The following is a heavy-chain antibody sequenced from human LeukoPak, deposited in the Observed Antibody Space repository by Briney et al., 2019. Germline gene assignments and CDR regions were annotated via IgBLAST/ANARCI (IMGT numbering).Heavy chain of an antibody. V-gene: IGHV3-23*01. CDR1: GFTFSSYA. J-gene: IGHJ4*02. CDR3: AKGSAYYYDSSGSYYFDY. CDR2: ISGSGGST. D-gene: IGHD3-22*01. Sequence: GGSLRLSCAASGFTFSSYAMSWVRQAPGKGLEWVSAISGSGGSTYYADSVKGRFTISRDNSKNTLYLQMNSLRAEDTAVYYCAKGSAYYYDSSGSYYFDYWGQGTLVTVSS.